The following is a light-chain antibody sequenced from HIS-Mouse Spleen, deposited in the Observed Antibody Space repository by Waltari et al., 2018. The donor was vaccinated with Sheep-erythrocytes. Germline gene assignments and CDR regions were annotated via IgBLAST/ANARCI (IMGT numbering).Light chain of an antibody. Sequence: DTQMTQSPSSVSASVGDRVTITCRASQGISSWLGWYQRKPGKAPKLRIYAAASLQRGVPSRFSGSGSGTDFTLTISSLQPEDFATYYCQQANSFPPTFGQGTKVEIK. J-gene: IGKJ1*01. CDR2: AAA. CDR1: QGISSW. CDR3: QQANSFPPT. V-gene: IGKV1-12*01.